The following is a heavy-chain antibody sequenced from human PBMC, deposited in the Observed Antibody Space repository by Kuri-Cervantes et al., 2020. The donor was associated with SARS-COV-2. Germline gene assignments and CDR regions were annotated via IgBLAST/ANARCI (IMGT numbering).Heavy chain of an antibody. CDR3: ARHRWFDP. V-gene: IGHV4-39*01. CDR2: IYFSGST. J-gene: IGHJ5*02. Sequence: SETLSLTCSVSGGSISSSGHYWGWVHQPPGKGLEWIGSIYFSGSTYYTPSLKSRVTISVDTSKNQFSLKLTSVTATDTAVYYCARHRWFDPWGQGTLVTVSS. CDR1: GGSISSSGHY.